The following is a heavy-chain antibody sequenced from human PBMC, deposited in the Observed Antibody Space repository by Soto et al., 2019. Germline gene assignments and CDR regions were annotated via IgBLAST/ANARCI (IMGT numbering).Heavy chain of an antibody. D-gene: IGHD2-2*01. CDR2: IYYSAST. J-gene: IGHJ5*02. V-gene: IGHV4-39*07. CDR1: GGSISSSSYY. Sequence: SETLSLTCTVSGGSISSSSYYWVWMRQPPGKGLEWIGSIYYSASTNYNPSLKSRVSISVDKSKNQFSLKLNSVTAAATAVYYYARVRKGCSSTSCYFDPWGQGSLVTVSS. CDR3: ARVRKGCSSTSCYFDP.